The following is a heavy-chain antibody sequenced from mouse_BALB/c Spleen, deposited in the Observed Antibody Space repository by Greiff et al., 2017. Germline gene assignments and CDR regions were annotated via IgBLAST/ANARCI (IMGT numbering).Heavy chain of an antibody. CDR1: GYSITSGYY. D-gene: IGHD2-1*01. J-gene: IGHJ3*01. Sequence: EVKVEESGPGLVKPSQSLSLTCSVTGYSITSGYYWNWIRQFPGNKLEWMGYISYDGSNNYNPSLKNRISITRDTSKNQFFLKLNSVTTEDTATYYCARDVGNYGFAYWGQGTLVTVSA. CDR3: ARDVGNYGFAY. V-gene: IGHV3-6*02. CDR2: ISYDGSN.